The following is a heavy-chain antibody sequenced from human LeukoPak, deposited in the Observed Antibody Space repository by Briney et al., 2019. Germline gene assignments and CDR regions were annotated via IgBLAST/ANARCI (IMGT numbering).Heavy chain of an antibody. CDR1: GGSISSGGYY. Sequence: SETLSLTCNVSGGSISSGGYYWSWIRQHPGKGLEWIGFISYRGSAYYNASLKSRLTISVDTSMNQFSLRLSSVTAADTAVYYCARVGLEYYYDSSGSPNWFDPWGQGTLVTVSS. V-gene: IGHV4-31*03. CDR2: ISYRGSA. CDR3: ARVGLEYYYDSSGSPNWFDP. D-gene: IGHD3-22*01. J-gene: IGHJ5*02.